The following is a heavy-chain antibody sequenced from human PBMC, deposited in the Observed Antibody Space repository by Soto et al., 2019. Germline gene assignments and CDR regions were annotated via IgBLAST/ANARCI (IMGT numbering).Heavy chain of an antibody. V-gene: IGHV3-15*07. CDR1: GFTFSNAW. CDR2: IKSKTDGGTT. Sequence: GGSLRLSCAASGFTFSNAWMNWVRQAPGKGLEWVGRIKSKTDGGTTDYAAPVKGRFTISRDDSKNTLYLQMNSLKTEDTAVYYCTTIYDFWSGYYPYYYYYGMDVWRQGTTVTVSS. D-gene: IGHD3-3*01. J-gene: IGHJ6*02. CDR3: TTIYDFWSGYYPYYYYYGMDV.